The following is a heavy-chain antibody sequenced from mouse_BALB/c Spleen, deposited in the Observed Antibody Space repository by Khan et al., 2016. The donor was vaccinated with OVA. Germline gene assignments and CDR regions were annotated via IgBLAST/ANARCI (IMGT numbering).Heavy chain of an antibody. CDR2: INTYTGET. CDR1: GYTFTNYG. J-gene: IGHJ4*01. CDR3: SRVEYNGTMDY. Sequence: QIQLVQSGPELMKPGETVKLSCKASGYTFTNYGMNWVKQAPGKGLKWMGWINTYTGETTYADDFKGRFAFSLDTSASTAYLQINNLKTEDTAAYYFSRVEYNGTMDYWGQGTSVTVSS. D-gene: IGHD6-1*01. V-gene: IGHV9-3-1*01.